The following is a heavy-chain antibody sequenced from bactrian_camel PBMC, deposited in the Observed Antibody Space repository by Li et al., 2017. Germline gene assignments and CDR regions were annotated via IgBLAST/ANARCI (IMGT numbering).Heavy chain of an antibody. J-gene: IGHJ6*01. Sequence: HVQLVESGGGSVQAGESLRLSCAASGRTYGRNCMAWFRQAPGKEREGVANIWTADRNTYYADSVKGRFTISQDNAKNTVYLQMNSLKPEDTAMYYCAARGPYCYTKLSVRDFTYWGQGTQVTVS. D-gene: IGHD2*01. CDR1: GRTYGRNC. CDR3: AARGPYCYTKLSVRDFTY. V-gene: IGHV3S63*01. CDR2: IWTADRNT.